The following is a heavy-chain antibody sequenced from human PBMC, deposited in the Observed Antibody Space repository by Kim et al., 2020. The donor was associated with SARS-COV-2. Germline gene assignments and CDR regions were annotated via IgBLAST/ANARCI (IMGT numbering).Heavy chain of an antibody. D-gene: IGHD3-10*01. J-gene: IGHJ4*02. Sequence: YIDSVKGRFTVSRDNSRNTLDLQMNSLTPDDTAIYYCARDPGGRDLDYWGQGILVSVSS. CDR3: ARDPGGRDLDY. V-gene: IGHV3-30*10.